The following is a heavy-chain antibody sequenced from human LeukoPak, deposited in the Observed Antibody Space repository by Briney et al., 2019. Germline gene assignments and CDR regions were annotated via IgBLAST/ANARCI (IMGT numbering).Heavy chain of an antibody. Sequence: ASVKVSCKASGYTFTYYAITWVRQAPGQGLEWMGWTSTYNDGKNYAQSLQGRITMTTDTSTNTAYMELSSLRSDDTAVYYCGGGHPRVDYWGQGTLLTVSS. CDR1: GYTFTYYA. CDR2: TSTYNDGK. CDR3: GGGHPRVDY. D-gene: IGHD6-25*01. J-gene: IGHJ4*02. V-gene: IGHV1-18*01.